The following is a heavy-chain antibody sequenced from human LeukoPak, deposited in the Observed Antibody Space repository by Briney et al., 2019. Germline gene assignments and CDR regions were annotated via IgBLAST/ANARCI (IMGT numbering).Heavy chain of an antibody. D-gene: IGHD6-13*01. CDR3: ARSSNSNNYFDY. J-gene: IGHJ4*02. V-gene: IGHV3-74*01. CDR1: GFTFSTSW. CDR2: INTDGSST. Sequence: GGSLRLSCAASGFTFSTSWMHWVRQTPGKGLVWVSRINTDGSSTNYADSVKGRFTISRDNSKNTLYLQIDSLRAEDTAMYYCARSSNSNNYFDYWGQGTLVTVSS.